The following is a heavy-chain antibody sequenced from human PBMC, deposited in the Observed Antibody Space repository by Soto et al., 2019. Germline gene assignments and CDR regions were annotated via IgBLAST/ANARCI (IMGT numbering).Heavy chain of an antibody. V-gene: IGHV3-33*01. D-gene: IGHD2-2*02. CDR2: LWYDGSRE. CDR1: GFSVNTHV. Sequence: QVQLVESGGGVVQPGRSLRLSCAASGFSVNTHVIHWIRQAPGKGLEWVAVLWYDGSREYYADSVKGRFTISRDNSKSMMYLQTDNLRVDDTAVYYCAGVPRVDTWDCDYWGQGTLATVSS. CDR3: AGVPRVDTWDCDY. J-gene: IGHJ4*02.